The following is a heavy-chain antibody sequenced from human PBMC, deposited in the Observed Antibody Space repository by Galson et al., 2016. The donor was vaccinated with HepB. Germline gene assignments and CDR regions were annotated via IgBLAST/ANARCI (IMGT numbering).Heavy chain of an antibody. CDR3: ARGSGFLIDY. Sequence: SLRLSCAASGFSFRTSWMSWVRQAPGKGLEWVANIKHDGSVKQYVDSLKGRFTISRDNAKNLLYLQMNSLRAEDTAVYYCARGSGFLIDYWGQGTPVTVSS. D-gene: IGHD3-3*01. CDR2: IKHDGSVK. J-gene: IGHJ4*02. CDR1: GFSFRTSW. V-gene: IGHV3-7*03.